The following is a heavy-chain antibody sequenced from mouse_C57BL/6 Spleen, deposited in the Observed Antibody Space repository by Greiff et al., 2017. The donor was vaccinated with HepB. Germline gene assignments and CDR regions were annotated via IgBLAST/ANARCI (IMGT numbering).Heavy chain of an antibody. V-gene: IGHV1-82*01. Sequence: QVQLQQSGPELVKPGASVKISCKASGYAFSSSWMNWVKQRPGKGLEWIGRIYPGDGDTNYNGKFKGKATLTADKSSSTAYMQLSSLTSEDSAVYFCARGGAGTGYFDVWGTGTTVTVSS. CDR2: IYPGDGDT. D-gene: IGHD4-1*01. CDR1: GYAFSSSW. J-gene: IGHJ1*03. CDR3: ARGGAGTGYFDV.